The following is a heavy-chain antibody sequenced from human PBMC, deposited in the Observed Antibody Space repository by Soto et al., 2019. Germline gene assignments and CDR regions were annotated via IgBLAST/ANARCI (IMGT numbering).Heavy chain of an antibody. CDR3: ARGAGIVVVPAATGMDV. CDR1: GGTFSSYA. CDR2: IIPIFGTA. Sequence: QVQLVQSGAEVKKPGSSVKVSCKASGGTFSSYAISWVRQAPGQGLEWMGGIIPIFGTANYAQKFQGIVTITADESTSTAYKELSSLRSEDTAVYYCARGAGIVVVPAATGMDVWGQGTTVTVSS. D-gene: IGHD2-2*01. V-gene: IGHV1-69*01. J-gene: IGHJ6*02.